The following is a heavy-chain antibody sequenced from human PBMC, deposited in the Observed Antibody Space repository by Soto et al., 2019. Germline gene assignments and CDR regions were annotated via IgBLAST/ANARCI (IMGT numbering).Heavy chain of an antibody. CDR2: IYYSGST. D-gene: IGHD3-16*01. CDR3: ASASTQTTFGGVITN. V-gene: IGHV4-59*08. J-gene: IGHJ4*02. Sequence: PSETLSLTCTVSGGSISSYYWSWIRQPPGKGLEWIGYIYYSGSTNYNPSLKSRVTISVDTSKNQFSLKLSSVTAADTAVYYCASASTQTTFGGVITNWGQGTLVTVSS. CDR1: GGSISSYY.